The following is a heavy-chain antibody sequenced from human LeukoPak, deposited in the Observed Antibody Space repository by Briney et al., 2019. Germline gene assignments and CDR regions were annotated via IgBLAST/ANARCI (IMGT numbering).Heavy chain of an antibody. J-gene: IGHJ4*02. V-gene: IGHV1-2*02. D-gene: IGHD3-10*01. CDR3: ARVHVLSTMVRGPLGY. CDR1: GYTFTGYY. Sequence: ASVKVSCKASGYTFTGYYMHWVRQAPGQGLEWMGWINPNSGGTNYAQKFQGRVTMTRDTSISTAYMELSRLRSDDTAVYYCARVHVLSTMVRGPLGYWGQGTLVTVSS. CDR2: INPNSGGT.